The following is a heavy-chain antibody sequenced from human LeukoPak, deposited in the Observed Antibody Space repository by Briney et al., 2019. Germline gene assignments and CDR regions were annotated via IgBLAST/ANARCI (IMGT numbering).Heavy chain of an antibody. D-gene: IGHD2-15*01. CDR2: ISWNSGSI. V-gene: IGHV3-9*01. CDR3: AKDYAVAATGPFDY. CDR1: GFTFDDYA. Sequence: PGRSLRLSCAASGFTFDDYAMHWVRQAPGKGLERVSGISWNSGSIGYADSVKGRFTISRDNAKNSLYLQMNSLRAEDTALYYCAKDYAVAATGPFDYWGQGTLVTVSS. J-gene: IGHJ4*02.